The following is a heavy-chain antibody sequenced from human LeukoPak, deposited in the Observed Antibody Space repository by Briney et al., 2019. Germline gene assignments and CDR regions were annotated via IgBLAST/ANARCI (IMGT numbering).Heavy chain of an antibody. J-gene: IGHJ6*03. CDR2: IVPIFGTA. CDR1: GGTFSSYA. Sequence: SVKVSCKASGGTFSSYAISWVRQAPGQGLEWMGGIVPIFGTANYAQKFQGRVTITTDESTSTAYMELSSLRSEDTAVYYCARDGGIQLWSHYYYYMDVWGKGTTVTVSS. D-gene: IGHD5-18*01. V-gene: IGHV1-69*05. CDR3: ARDGGIQLWSHYYYYMDV.